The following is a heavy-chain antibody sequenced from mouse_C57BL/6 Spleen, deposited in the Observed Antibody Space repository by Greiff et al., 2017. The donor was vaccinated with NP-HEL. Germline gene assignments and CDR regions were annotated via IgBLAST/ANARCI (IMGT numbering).Heavy chain of an antibody. CDR2: IDPSDSYT. CDR1: GYTFTSYW. Sequence: QVQLQQPGAELVKPGASVKLSCKASGYTFTSYWMQWVKQRPGQGLEWIGEIDPSDSYTNYNQKFKGKATLTVDTSSSTAYMQLSSLTSEDSAVYYCARYDYYGSYYFDYWGQGTTLTVSS. J-gene: IGHJ2*01. D-gene: IGHD1-1*01. CDR3: ARYDYYGSYYFDY. V-gene: IGHV1-50*01.